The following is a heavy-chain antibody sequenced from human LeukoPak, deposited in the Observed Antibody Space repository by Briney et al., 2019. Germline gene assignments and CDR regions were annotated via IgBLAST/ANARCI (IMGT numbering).Heavy chain of an antibody. D-gene: IGHD1-26*01. J-gene: IGHJ6*02. CDR1: GFTFNNYA. Sequence: GGSLRLSCVASGFTFNNYAMHWVRQAPGKGLEWVAVIWNDGSNENYGDSVKGRLTISRDNFKNTLYLQMNSLRAEDTAVYYCARGASYWGDYYYGMDVWGQGTRVTVSS. V-gene: IGHV3-33*08. CDR3: ARGASYWGDYYYGMDV. CDR2: IWNDGSNE.